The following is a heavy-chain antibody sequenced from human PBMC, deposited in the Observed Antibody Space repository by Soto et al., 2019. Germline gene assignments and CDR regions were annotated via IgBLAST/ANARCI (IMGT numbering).Heavy chain of an antibody. V-gene: IGHV3-30*18. CDR2: ISYDGNYI. CDR1: GFAFSSYA. D-gene: IGHD3-16*01. Sequence: LRLSCEASGFAFSSYAMHWVRQAPGKGLEWVGVISYDGNYIYYADSVKGRFTISRDNSKNTLYVQVNSLRPEDTAVYYCAKGILSATIGPYAMDVWGRGTTVTVSS. CDR3: AKGILSATIGPYAMDV. J-gene: IGHJ6*02.